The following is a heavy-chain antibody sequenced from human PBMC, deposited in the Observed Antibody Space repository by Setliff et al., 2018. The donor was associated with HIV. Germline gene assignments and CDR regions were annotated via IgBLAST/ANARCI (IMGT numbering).Heavy chain of an antibody. CDR3: ASPYENNSGPDY. V-gene: IGHV1-2*02. Sequence: ASVKVSCKPSGFTFTGYYSHWVRQAPGQGLEWMGWINPNNGDTNYEQRFQGRVTMTRDTSITTVYMVLNRLTPGDTAVYYCASPYENNSGPDYWGQGTPVTVSS. CDR2: INPNNGDT. CDR1: GFTFTGYY. J-gene: IGHJ4*02. D-gene: IGHD7-27*01.